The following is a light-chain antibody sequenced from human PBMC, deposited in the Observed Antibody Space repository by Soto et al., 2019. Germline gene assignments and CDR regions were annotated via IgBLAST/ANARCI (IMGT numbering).Light chain of an antibody. CDR2: SNN. V-gene: IGLV1-44*01. CDR1: SGDIGSNT. Sequence: QSVLTQPPSASGTPGQRVTISCSGSSGDIGSNTVNGYQQLPGTAPKLLIYSNNQRPSGVPDRFSGSKSGTSASLAISGLQSEDEADYYCAAWDDSLNGSWVFGGGTKLTVL. CDR3: AAWDDSLNGSWV. J-gene: IGLJ3*02.